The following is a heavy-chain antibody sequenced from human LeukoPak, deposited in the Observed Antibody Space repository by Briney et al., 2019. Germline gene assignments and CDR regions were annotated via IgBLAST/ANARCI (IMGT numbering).Heavy chain of an antibody. V-gene: IGHV3-23*01. CDR1: GFTFSSYG. D-gene: IGHD4-23*01. J-gene: IGHJ5*02. Sequence: GGSLRLSCAASGFTFSSYGMSWVRQAPGKGLEWVSAISGSGGSTYYADSVKGRFTISRDNSKNTLYLQMNSLRAEDTAVYYCAKAPPTTVVTLNWFDPWGQGTLVTVSS. CDR2: ISGSGGST. CDR3: AKAPPTTVVTLNWFDP.